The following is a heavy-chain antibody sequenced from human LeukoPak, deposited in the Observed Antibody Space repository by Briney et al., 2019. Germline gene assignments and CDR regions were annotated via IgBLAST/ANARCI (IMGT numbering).Heavy chain of an antibody. CDR1: GYSFADYF. CDR2: INPNSGGT. J-gene: IGHJ4*02. CDR3: ARQSPSSGWHDY. V-gene: IGHV1-2*02. D-gene: IGHD6-19*01. Sequence: ASVKVSCKASGYSFADYFIHWVRQAPGQGLEWMGWINPNSGGTNYAQKFQGRVTMTRDTSISTAYMEVSRLRSDDTAVYYCARQSPSSGWHDYWGQGTLVTVSS.